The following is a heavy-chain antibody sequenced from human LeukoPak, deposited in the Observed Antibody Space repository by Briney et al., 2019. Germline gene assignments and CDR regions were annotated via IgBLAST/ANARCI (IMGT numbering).Heavy chain of an antibody. CDR2: IIPILGIA. V-gene: IGHV1-69*04. J-gene: IGHJ5*02. Sequence: SVRVSCKASGGTFSSYAISWVRQAPGQGLEWMGRIIPILGIANYAQKFQGRVTITADKSTSTAYMELSSLRSEDTAVYYCARVERITMVRGVYNWFDPWGQGTLVTVSS. D-gene: IGHD3-10*01. CDR3: ARVERITMVRGVYNWFDP. CDR1: GGTFSSYA.